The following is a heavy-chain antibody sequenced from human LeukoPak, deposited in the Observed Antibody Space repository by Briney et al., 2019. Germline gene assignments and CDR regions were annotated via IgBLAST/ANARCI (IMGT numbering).Heavy chain of an antibody. CDR1: GFTFSSYA. J-gene: IGHJ3*02. CDR2: ISGSTGST. Sequence: GGSLRLSCAASGFTFSSYAMSWVRQAPGKGLEWVSSISGSTGSTYYADSVKGRLTISRDNSRNTMYLQMNGLRAEDTAVYYCAKDRDSGYDYDAFDIWGQGTMVTVSS. D-gene: IGHD5-12*01. CDR3: AKDRDSGYDYDAFDI. V-gene: IGHV3-23*01.